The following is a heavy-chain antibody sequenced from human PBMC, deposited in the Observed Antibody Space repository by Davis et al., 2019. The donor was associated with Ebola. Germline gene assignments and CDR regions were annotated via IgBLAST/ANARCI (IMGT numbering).Heavy chain of an antibody. CDR3: VKGGEVATTTKTLLFDS. V-gene: IGHV1-2*02. CDR1: GHTFSSYY. J-gene: IGHJ4*02. D-gene: IGHD3-16*01. CDR2: INPNSGGT. Sequence: ASVKVSCKASGHTFSSYYIHWVRQAPGQGLEWMGWINPNSGGTNYAQKFQGRVTMTRDTSISTAYMEMSSLRFDDTASYYCVKGGEVATTTKTLLFDSWGQGTLVVVSS.